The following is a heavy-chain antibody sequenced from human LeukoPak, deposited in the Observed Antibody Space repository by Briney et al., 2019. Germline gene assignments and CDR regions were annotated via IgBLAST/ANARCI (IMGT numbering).Heavy chain of an antibody. Sequence: GGYLRLSCAASGFAFSSYSMNWVRQAPGKGLEWVSSISSGSSFKYYADSVKGRFTISRDNAKNSLYLQMSSLRAEDTAVYYCAREYQQPLDYWRQGALVTVSS. CDR1: GFAFSSYS. V-gene: IGHV3-21*01. D-gene: IGHD2-2*01. CDR2: ISSGSSFK. CDR3: AREYQQPLDY. J-gene: IGHJ4*02.